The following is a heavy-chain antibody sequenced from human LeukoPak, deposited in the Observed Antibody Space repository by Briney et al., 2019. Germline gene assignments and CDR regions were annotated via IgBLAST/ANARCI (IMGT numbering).Heavy chain of an antibody. CDR2: IIPIFGTA. CDR3: ATAPGRYYDILTGWYYYYYMDV. CDR1: GGTFSSYT. V-gene: IGHV1-69*13. Sequence: SVKVSCKASGGTFSSYTISWVRQAPGQGLEWMGGIIPIFGTANYAQKFQGRVTITADESTSTAYMELSSLRSEDTAVYYCATAPGRYYDILTGWYYYYYMDVWGKGTTVTVSS. J-gene: IGHJ6*03. D-gene: IGHD3-9*01.